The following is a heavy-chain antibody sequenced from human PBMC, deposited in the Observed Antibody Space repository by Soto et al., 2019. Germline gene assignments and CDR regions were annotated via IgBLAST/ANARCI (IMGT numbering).Heavy chain of an antibody. J-gene: IGHJ5*02. Sequence: QITLKESGPTLVNPTQTLTLTCTFSGFSLSTSGVGVGWIRQPPGNALEWLAVIYWNEDKHFSPSLKSRLTIVKDTSKNQVVLTLTNVDPVDTATYYCAHRCYWFGGEDWFDPWGPGTLVTVSS. V-gene: IGHV2-5*01. CDR2: IYWNEDK. CDR3: AHRCYWFGGEDWFDP. CDR1: GFSLSTSGVG. D-gene: IGHD3-10*01.